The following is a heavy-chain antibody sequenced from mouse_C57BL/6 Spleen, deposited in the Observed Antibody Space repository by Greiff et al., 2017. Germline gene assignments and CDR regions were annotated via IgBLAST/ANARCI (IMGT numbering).Heavy chain of an antibody. D-gene: IGHD2-1*01. Sequence: EVKVVESGGGLVQPGGSLKLSCAASGFTFSDYGMAWVRQAPRKGPEWVAFISNLAYSIYYADTVTGRYTISRENANNTPYLEMRSLSSEEPAIYYCARQGSHGNYYFGSWGQGTPPPVSS. CDR1: GFTFSDYG. CDR2: ISNLAYSI. CDR3: ARQGSHGNYYFGS. J-gene: IGHJ2*01. V-gene: IGHV5-15*01.